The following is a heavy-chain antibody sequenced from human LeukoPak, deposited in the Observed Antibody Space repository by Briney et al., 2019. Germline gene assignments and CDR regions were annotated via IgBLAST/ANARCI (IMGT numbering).Heavy chain of an antibody. CDR2: ISASGGGT. Sequence: GGSLRLSCAASGFTFSDHYMDWVRQAPGKGLEWVSSISASGGGTYYADSVKGRFTISRDTSKNTLYLPMNSLRAEDTAVYSCAPLAATTVYWGQGTLVTVSS. CDR3: APLAATTVY. V-gene: IGHV3-23*01. CDR1: GFTFSDHY. J-gene: IGHJ4*02. D-gene: IGHD5-12*01.